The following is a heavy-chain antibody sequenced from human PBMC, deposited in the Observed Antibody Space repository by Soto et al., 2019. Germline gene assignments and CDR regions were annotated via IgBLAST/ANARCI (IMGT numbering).Heavy chain of an antibody. CDR1: GFTFSTYA. CDR2: ISSSSSYI. CDR3: ARVHYYDSSAYYL. J-gene: IGHJ4*02. V-gene: IGHV3-21*01. Sequence: PGGSLRLSCSASGFTFSTYAMHWVRQAPGKGLEWVSSISSSSSYIYYADSVKGRFTISRDNAKNSLYLQMSSLRAEDTAVYYCARVHYYDSSAYYLWGQGTLVTVSS. D-gene: IGHD3-22*01.